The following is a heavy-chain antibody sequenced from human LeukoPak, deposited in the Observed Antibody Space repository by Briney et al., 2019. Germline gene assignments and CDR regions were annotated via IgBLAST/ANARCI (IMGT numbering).Heavy chain of an antibody. CDR3: ARDPGVDTHWYFDL. CDR2: IIPIFGTA. Sequence: SVKVSCKASGGTFSSYAISWVRQAPGQGLEWMGGIIPIFGTANYAQKFQGRVTITTDESTSTAYMELSSLRSEDTAVYYCARDPGVDTHWYFDLWGRGTLVTVSS. J-gene: IGHJ2*01. CDR1: GGTFSSYA. V-gene: IGHV1-69*05. D-gene: IGHD2-15*01.